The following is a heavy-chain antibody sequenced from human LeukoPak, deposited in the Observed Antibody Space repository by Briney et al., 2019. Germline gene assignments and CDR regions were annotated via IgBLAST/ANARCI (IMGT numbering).Heavy chain of an antibody. V-gene: IGHV4-39*01. D-gene: IGHD3-22*01. CDR2: IYYSGST. Sequence: SETLSLTCTVSGGSISSSSYYWGWIRQPPGKGLEWIGSIYYSGSTYYNPSLKSRVTISVDTSKNQFSLKLSSVTAADTAVYYCAAPGTVVGITMIVGGAFDIWGQGTMVTVSS. CDR3: AAPGTVVGITMIVGGAFDI. J-gene: IGHJ3*02. CDR1: GGSISSSSYY.